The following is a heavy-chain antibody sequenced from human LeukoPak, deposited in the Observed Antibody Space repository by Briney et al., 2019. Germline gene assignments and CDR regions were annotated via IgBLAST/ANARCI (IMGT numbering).Heavy chain of an antibody. Sequence: GGSLRLSCAVSGFTFSGFWMSWSRQAPGKGLEWVASINSDGSEGYYADVVKGRFTTSRDNAKNSLYLQINSLRAEDTAVYYCARSSYSSSSTVWGQGTMVTVSS. J-gene: IGHJ3*01. CDR2: INSDGSEG. CDR1: GFTFSGFW. V-gene: IGHV3-7*03. D-gene: IGHD6-6*01. CDR3: ARSSYSSSSTV.